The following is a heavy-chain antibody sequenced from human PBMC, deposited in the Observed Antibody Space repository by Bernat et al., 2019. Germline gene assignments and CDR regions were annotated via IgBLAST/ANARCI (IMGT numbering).Heavy chain of an antibody. V-gene: IGHV5-10-1*01. J-gene: IGHJ4*02. D-gene: IGHD6-19*01. CDR2: IDPSDSYT. CDR3: ARHRVGAVAGIEPRPLLDY. CDR1: GYSFTSYW. Sequence: EVQLVQSGAEVKKPGESLRISCKGSGYSFTSYWISWVRQMPGKGLEWMGRIDPSDSYTNYSPSFQGHVTISADKSISTAYLQWSSLKASDTAMYYCARHRVGAVAGIEPRPLLDYWGQGTLVTVSS.